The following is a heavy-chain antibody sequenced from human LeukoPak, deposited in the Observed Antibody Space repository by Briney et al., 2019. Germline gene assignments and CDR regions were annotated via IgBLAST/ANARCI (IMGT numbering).Heavy chain of an antibody. D-gene: IGHD2-2*01. J-gene: IGHJ5*02. CDR3: AREPVLYCSSTSCFNWFDP. V-gene: IGHV3-74*01. Sequence: GGSLRLSCAASGFTFSSYWMHWVRQAPGKGLVWVSRINTDGSSTSYADSVKGRFTISRDNAKNTLYLQMNSLRAEDTAVYYCAREPVLYCSSTSCFNWFDPWGQGALVTVSS. CDR2: INTDGSST. CDR1: GFTFSSYW.